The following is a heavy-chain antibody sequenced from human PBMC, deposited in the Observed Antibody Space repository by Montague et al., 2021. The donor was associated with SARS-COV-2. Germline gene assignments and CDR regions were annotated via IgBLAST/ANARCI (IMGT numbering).Heavy chain of an antibody. J-gene: IGHJ4*02. CDR1: RFTFSSYS. D-gene: IGHD3-10*01. V-gene: IGHV3-48*02. CDR2: ISSSSSTI. CDR3: ARDQVLWFGEHVV. Sequence: SLRLSCAASRFTFSSYSMNWVRQTPGKGLEWVSYISSSSSTIYYADSVKGRFTISRDNAKNSLYLQMNSLRDEDTAVYYCARDQVLWFGEHVVWGQGTLVTVSS.